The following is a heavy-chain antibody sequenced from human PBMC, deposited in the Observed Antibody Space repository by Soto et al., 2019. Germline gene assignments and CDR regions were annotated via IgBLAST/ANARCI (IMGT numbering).Heavy chain of an antibody. Sequence: QVQLVQSGAEVKKPGASVKVACKASGYTFTNYDIRWVRQAPGQGLEWMGWISTYHGKTNYAQKLQGRVTMTTDTATSTAYMELRSLTSDDTAVYYCARGGYTYGYDYCGQGTLVTVSS. V-gene: IGHV1-18*01. CDR3: ARGGYTYGYDY. J-gene: IGHJ4*02. CDR1: GYTFTNYD. D-gene: IGHD5-18*01. CDR2: ISTYHGKT.